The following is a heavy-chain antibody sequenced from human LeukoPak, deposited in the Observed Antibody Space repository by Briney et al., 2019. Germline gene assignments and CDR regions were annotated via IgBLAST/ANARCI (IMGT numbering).Heavy chain of an antibody. CDR3: VRDYQFIQEV. J-gene: IGHJ6*02. CDR2: ISTDGKST. CDR1: GFTFSNYW. Sequence: GGSLRLSCVASGFTFSNYWMLWVRQAPGKGLMWVSLISTDGKSTRYAESVKGRFTISRDNAKNALYLQMDILRVEDTALYFCVRDYQFIQEVWGQGTTVTSP. V-gene: IGHV3-74*01. D-gene: IGHD2-2*01.